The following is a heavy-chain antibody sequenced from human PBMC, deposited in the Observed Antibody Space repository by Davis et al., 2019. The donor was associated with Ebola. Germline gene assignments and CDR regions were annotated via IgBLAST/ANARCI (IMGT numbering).Heavy chain of an antibody. V-gene: IGHV1-69*13. Sequence: SVKVSCKASGGTFSSYAISWVRQAPGQGLEWMGGIIPIFGTANYAQKFQGRVTITADESTSTAYMELSSLRSEDTAVYYCARDLDIVVVPAPGGRMNGVMGYHYWGQGTLVTVSS. CDR2: IIPIFGTA. CDR3: ARDLDIVVVPAPGGRMNGVMGYHY. D-gene: IGHD2-2*01. CDR1: GGTFSSYA. J-gene: IGHJ4*02.